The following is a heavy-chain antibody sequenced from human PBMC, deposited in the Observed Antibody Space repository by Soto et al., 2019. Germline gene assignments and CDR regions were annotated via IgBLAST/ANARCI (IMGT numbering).Heavy chain of an antibody. V-gene: IGHV3-23*01. CDR3: TKLNLDNWNLGPSDY. CDR2: ISGSGGST. J-gene: IGHJ4*02. CDR1: GFTFSTYA. Sequence: PGGSLRLSCTASGFTFSTYAMSWVRQAPGKGLEWVSGISGSGGSTYYADSVKGRFAVSRDNSRNTLYLQMNNLRAEDTALYYCTKLNLDNWNLGPSDYWGQGTLVTVSS. D-gene: IGHD1-7*01.